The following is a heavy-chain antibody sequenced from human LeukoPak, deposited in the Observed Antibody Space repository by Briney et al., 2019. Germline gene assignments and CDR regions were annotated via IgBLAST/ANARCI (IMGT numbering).Heavy chain of an antibody. Sequence: ASVKVSCKASGYTFTSYAMHWVRQAPGQRLEWMGWINAGNGNTKYSQKFQGRVTITRDTSASTAYMELSSLRSEDTAVYYCARDVYDILTGYSDDAFGNWGQGTMVTVSS. CDR3: ARDVYDILTGYSDDAFGN. J-gene: IGHJ3*02. CDR2: INAGNGNT. D-gene: IGHD3-9*01. V-gene: IGHV1-3*01. CDR1: GYTFTSYA.